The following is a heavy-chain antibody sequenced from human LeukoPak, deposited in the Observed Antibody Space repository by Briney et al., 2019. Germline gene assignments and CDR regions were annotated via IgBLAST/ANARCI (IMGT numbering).Heavy chain of an antibody. Sequence: GGSLRLSCAASGFTVSNNYMSWVRQAPGRGLEWVSVIYSGGGTDYADSVKGRFTISRDNSKNTLYLQMSSLRAEDTAVYYCARRGSSSSFFDYWGQGTLVTVSS. CDR3: ARRGSSSSFFDY. J-gene: IGHJ4*02. CDR2: IYSGGGT. V-gene: IGHV3-66*01. D-gene: IGHD6-6*01. CDR1: GFTVSNNY.